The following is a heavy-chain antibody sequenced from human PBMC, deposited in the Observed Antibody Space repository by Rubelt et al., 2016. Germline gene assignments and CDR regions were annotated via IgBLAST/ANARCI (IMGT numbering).Heavy chain of an antibody. J-gene: IGHJ3*02. CDR1: GYTFTNYA. CDR3: ARAAELLLSAFDI. CDR2: INAGHDNT. Sequence: QVQLVQSGAEVKKPGASVKVSCKASGYTFTNYAMHWLRQAPGQRLEWMGWINAGHDNTKYSQEFQGRVRSTRDTPAGTAYMELISLRLEDTAVYYCARAAELLLSAFDIWGQGTMVTVSS. V-gene: IGHV1-3*01. D-gene: IGHD2-15*01.